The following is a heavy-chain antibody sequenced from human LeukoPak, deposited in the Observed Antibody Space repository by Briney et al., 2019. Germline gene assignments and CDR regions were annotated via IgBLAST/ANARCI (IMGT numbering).Heavy chain of an antibody. CDR2: IIPIFGTA. D-gene: IGHD4-23*01. CDR1: GGTFSSYA. Sequence: ASVKVSCKASGGTFSSYAISWVRQAPGQGLEWMGGIIPIFGTANYAQKFQGRVTITADESTSTAYMELSSLRSEDTAVYYCARGAVYGGNSYYYYYYYMDVWGKGTTVAISS. J-gene: IGHJ6*03. CDR3: ARGAVYGGNSYYYYYYYMDV. V-gene: IGHV1-69*01.